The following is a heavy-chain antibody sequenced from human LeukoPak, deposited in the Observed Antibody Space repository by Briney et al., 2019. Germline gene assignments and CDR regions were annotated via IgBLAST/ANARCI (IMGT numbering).Heavy chain of an antibody. Sequence: ASVTVSCKASGGTFSSYAISWVRQAPGQGLEWMGGIIPIFGTANYAQKFQGRVTITADESTSTAYMELSSLRSEDTAVYYCARGLLRYFDWSLNYWGQGTLVTVSS. D-gene: IGHD3-9*01. CDR3: ARGLLRYFDWSLNY. CDR1: GGTFSSYA. CDR2: IIPIFGTA. J-gene: IGHJ4*02. V-gene: IGHV1-69*01.